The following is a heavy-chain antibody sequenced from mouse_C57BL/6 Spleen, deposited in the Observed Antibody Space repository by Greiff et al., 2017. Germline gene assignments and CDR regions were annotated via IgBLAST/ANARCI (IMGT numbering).Heavy chain of an antibody. J-gene: IGHJ3*01. D-gene: IGHD6-1*01. CDR2: ISSGSSTI. V-gene: IGHV5-17*01. Sequence: EVKLMESGGGLVKPGGSLKLSCAASGFTFSDYGMHWVRQAPEKGLEWVAYISSGSSTIYYADTVKGRFTISRDNAKNTLFLQMTSLRSEDTAMYYCARGSPAGFAYWGQGTLVTVSA. CDR1: GFTFSDYG. CDR3: ARGSPAGFAY.